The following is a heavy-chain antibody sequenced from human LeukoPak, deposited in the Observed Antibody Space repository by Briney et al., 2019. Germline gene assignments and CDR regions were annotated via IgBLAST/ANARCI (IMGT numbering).Heavy chain of an antibody. J-gene: IGHJ4*02. V-gene: IGHV1-18*01. CDR2: ISGYNGNT. D-gene: IGHD5-12*01. CDR1: GYTFINYG. CDR3: ARPVHGYGGPGGY. Sequence: ASVKVSCKAFGYTFINYGISWVRQAPGQGLEWMGWISGYNGNTNRVQKFQGRVTVTTDTSTSTAYMELRSLRSDDTAVYYCARPVHGYGGPGGYWGQGTLVTVSS.